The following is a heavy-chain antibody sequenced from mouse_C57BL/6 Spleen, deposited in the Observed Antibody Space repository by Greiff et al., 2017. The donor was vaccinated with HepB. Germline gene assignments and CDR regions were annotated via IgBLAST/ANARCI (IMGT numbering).Heavy chain of an antibody. V-gene: IGHV1-18*01. Sequence: VQLQQSGPELVKPGASVKIPCKASGYTFTDYNMDWVKQSHGKSLEWIGDINPNNGGTNYNQKFKGKATLTVDKSSSTAYMELRSLTSEDTAVYYCARSGRGAYWYFDVWGTGTSVTVSS. J-gene: IGHJ1*03. CDR2: INPNNGGT. CDR1: GYTFTDYN. D-gene: IGHD3-1*01. CDR3: ARSGRGAYWYFDV.